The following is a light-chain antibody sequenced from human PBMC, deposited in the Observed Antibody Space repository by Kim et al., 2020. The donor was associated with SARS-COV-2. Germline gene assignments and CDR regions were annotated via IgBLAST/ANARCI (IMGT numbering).Light chain of an antibody. CDR2: GVS. CDR3: RSYTGSNTLAV. CDR1: TSDVGGYNH. Sequence: QSITIPCSGTTSDVGGYNHVSWHQQHPGKAPKLIIDGVSERPSGGSIRLSGCRSGNTASLTIYGRQPEDAGDYYCRSYTGSNTLAVFGTGTKVTVL. V-gene: IGLV2-14*03. J-gene: IGLJ1*01.